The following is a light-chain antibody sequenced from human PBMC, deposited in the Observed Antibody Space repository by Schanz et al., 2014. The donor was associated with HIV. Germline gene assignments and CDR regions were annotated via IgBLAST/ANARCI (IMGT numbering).Light chain of an antibody. V-gene: IGLV2-14*01. CDR2: EVI. CDR3: ISYTSDTVL. J-gene: IGLJ2*01. CDR1: SSDVGGYNY. Sequence: QSALTQPPSASGSPGQSVTISCTGTSSDVGGYNYVSWYQQHPGKAPKLMIYEVIKRPSGVSNRFSGSKSGNTASLIINDLQPDDEADYYCISYTSDTVLFGGGTKLTVL.